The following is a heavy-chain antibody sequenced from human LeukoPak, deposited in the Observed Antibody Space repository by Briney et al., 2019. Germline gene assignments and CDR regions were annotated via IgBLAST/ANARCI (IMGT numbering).Heavy chain of an antibody. CDR1: GFTFSSYW. CDR2: IKQDGSEK. V-gene: IGHV3-7*01. Sequence: GGSLRLSCAASGFTFSSYWMSWVRQAPGKGLEWVANIKQDGSEKYYVDSAKGRFTISRDNAKNSLYLQMNSLRAEDTAVYYCARTVGVDYYDSSGYEPWGQGTLVTVSS. D-gene: IGHD3-22*01. J-gene: IGHJ4*02. CDR3: ARTVGVDYYDSSGYEP.